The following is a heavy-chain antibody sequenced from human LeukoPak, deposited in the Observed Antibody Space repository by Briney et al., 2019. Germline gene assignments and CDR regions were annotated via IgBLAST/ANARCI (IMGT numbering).Heavy chain of an antibody. CDR3: ARDGVGVTRAFDY. CDR2: IHYSGST. J-gene: IGHJ4*02. CDR1: GGFISSYY. V-gene: IGHV4-59*01. D-gene: IGHD1-26*01. Sequence: SETLSLTCSVSGGFISSYYWSWLRQPPGQGLEWIGYIHYSGSTNYNPSLKSRVTISVDTSKNQFSLKLSSVTAADTAVYYCARDGVGVTRAFDYWGQGTLVTVSS.